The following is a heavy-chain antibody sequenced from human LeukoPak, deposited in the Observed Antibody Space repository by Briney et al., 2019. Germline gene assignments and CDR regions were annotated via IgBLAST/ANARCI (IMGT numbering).Heavy chain of an antibody. Sequence: PGGSLRLSCTVSGFTVNSNYMSWVRQAPGKGLEWVSVIYRGSNTYYRDSVKGRFTISRDNFKNTLYLQMNSLRAEDTAVYYCARVGGYQSGWFDPWGQGTLVTVSS. CDR1: GFTVNSNY. CDR3: ARVGGYQSGWFDP. V-gene: IGHV3-53*01. D-gene: IGHD1-26*01. CDR2: IYRGSNT. J-gene: IGHJ5*02.